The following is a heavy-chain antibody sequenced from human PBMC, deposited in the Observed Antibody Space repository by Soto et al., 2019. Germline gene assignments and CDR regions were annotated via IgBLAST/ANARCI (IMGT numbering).Heavy chain of an antibody. CDR3: ARDKVGATPDGYYYYGMDV. J-gene: IGHJ6*02. CDR1: GFTFSSYS. V-gene: IGHV3-21*01. CDR2: ISSSSSYI. D-gene: IGHD1-26*01. Sequence: EVPLVESGGGLVKPGGSLRLSCAASGFTFSSYSMNWVRQAPGKGLEWVSSISSSSSYIYYADSVKGRFTISRDTAKNSLYLQMNSLRAEDTAVYYCARDKVGATPDGYYYYGMDVWGQGTTVTVSS.